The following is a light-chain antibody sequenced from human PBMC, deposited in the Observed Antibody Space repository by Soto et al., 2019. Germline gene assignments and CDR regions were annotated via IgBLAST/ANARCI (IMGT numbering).Light chain of an antibody. V-gene: IGLV4-69*01. CDR2: LNSDGSH. Sequence: QLVLPQSPSASASLGASVKLTCTLSSGHSSYAIAWHQQQPEKGPRYLMKLNSDGSHSKGDGIPDRFSGSSSGAERYLTIASLQSEDEADYSWQTWGTGGVVFGGGTKVPVL. CDR3: QTWGTGGVV. CDR1: SGHSSYA. J-gene: IGLJ2*01.